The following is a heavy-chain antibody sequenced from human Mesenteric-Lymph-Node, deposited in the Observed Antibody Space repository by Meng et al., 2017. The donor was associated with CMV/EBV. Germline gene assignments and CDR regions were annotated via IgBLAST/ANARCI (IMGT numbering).Heavy chain of an antibody. D-gene: IGHD2-2*01. V-gene: IGHV3-30-3*01. CDR1: GFTFSSYA. J-gene: IGHJ4*02. CDR2: ISYDGSNK. Sequence: GGSLRLSCAASGFTFSSYAMHWVRQAPGKGLEWVAVISYDGSNKYYADSVKGRFTISRDNSTNTLYLQMNDLRAEDTALYYCAKDPHVHVVVIPADYFGSWGQGTLVTVSS. CDR3: AKDPHVHVVVIPADYFGS.